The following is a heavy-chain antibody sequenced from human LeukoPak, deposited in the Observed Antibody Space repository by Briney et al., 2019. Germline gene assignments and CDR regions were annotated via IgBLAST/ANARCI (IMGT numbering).Heavy chain of an antibody. Sequence: SETLSLTCAVYGWSFSGYYWSWIRQPPGKGLEWIGEINHSGSTNYNPSLKSRVTISVDRSKNQFSLKLSSVTAADTAVYYCARNYYYGSGSLFDYWGQGTLVTVSS. CDR3: ARNYYYGSGSLFDY. J-gene: IGHJ4*02. V-gene: IGHV4-34*01. D-gene: IGHD3-10*01. CDR2: INHSGST. CDR1: GWSFSGYY.